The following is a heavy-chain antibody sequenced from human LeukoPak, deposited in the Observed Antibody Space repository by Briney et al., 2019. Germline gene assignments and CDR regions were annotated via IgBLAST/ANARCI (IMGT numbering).Heavy chain of an antibody. Sequence: PGGSLRLSCAASGFTFSSYAMHWVRQAPGKGLEWVAVISYDGSNKYYADSVKGRFTISRDNSKNTLYLQMNSLRAEDTAVYYCARDAKRDGYNLLDYWGQGTLVTVSS. CDR3: ARDAKRDGYNLLDY. J-gene: IGHJ4*02. CDR2: ISYDGSNK. CDR1: GFTFSSYA. D-gene: IGHD5-24*01. V-gene: IGHV3-30*04.